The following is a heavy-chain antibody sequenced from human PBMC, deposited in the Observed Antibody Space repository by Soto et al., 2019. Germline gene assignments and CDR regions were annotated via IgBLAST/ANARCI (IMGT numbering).Heavy chain of an antibody. V-gene: IGHV3-30-3*01. D-gene: IGHD6-13*01. CDR2: ISFDGSKT. CDR3: ANLLNVAAAGTPHYYGMDV. CDR1: GFTFSIYA. J-gene: IGHJ6*02. Sequence: PGGSLRLSCAASGFTFSIYAMNWVRQAPGKGLEWVAFISFDGSKTYYADSVKGRFTISRDNSRNTVYLQMNNLRPGDAAVYHCANLLNVAAAGTPHYYGMDVWGQGTTVTVSS.